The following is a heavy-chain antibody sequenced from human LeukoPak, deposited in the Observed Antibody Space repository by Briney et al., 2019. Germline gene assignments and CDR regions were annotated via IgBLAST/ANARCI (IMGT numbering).Heavy chain of an antibody. J-gene: IGHJ4*02. CDR3: ARGAEDIVFYFDH. D-gene: IGHD2-15*01. Sequence: GGSLRLSCAASGFSLSSRFMSWVRQAPGKGLEWVSVIYSGGSTYYGDCVKGRFTISRDNSKNTLYLQMNSLRAEDTAVYYCARGAEDIVFYFDHWGQGTLVTVSS. V-gene: IGHV3-53*01. CDR1: GFSLSSRF. CDR2: IYSGGST.